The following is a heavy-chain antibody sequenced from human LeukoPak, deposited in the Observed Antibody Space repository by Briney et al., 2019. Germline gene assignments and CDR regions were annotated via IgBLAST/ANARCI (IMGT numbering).Heavy chain of an antibody. V-gene: IGHV3-30*02. CDR3: AKERKLLPFDC. Sequence: GGSLRLSCAASGFTFSTSGVHWVRQVPGKGLEWVSFIQYDEADKFYADSVKGRFTISRDNSKNTLYPQMNSLRPEDTAVYYCAKERKLLPFDCWGQGTLVTVSS. CDR1: GFTFSTSG. D-gene: IGHD4-23*01. J-gene: IGHJ4*02. CDR2: IQYDEADK.